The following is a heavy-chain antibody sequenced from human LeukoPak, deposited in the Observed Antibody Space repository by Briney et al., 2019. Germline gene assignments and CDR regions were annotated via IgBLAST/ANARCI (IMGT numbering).Heavy chain of an antibody. CDR2: ISGSGATT. J-gene: IGHJ4*02. CDR3: AKDAGYAGRGTY. D-gene: IGHD5-18*01. CDR1: GFTFSSYA. Sequence: GGSLRLSCAASGFTFSSYAMSWVRQGPGKGLEWVSAISGSGATTYYADYVKGRVTISRDNSKNTLYLQMSRLRAEDTAVYYCAKDAGYAGRGTYWGQGTLVTVSS. V-gene: IGHV3-23*01.